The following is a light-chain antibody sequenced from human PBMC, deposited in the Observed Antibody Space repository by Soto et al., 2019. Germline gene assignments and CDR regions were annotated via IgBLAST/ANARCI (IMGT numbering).Light chain of an antibody. J-gene: IGLJ1*01. CDR2: EVS. Sequence: QSVLTQPASVSGSPGQSITISCTGTSSDVGSYNLVSWYQQRPGKAPKLMIYEVSKRPSGVSNRFSGSKSGNTASLTISGLQAEDEADYYCCSYAGSSTFGYAFGTGTKVTVL. V-gene: IGLV2-23*02. CDR1: SSDVGSYNL. CDR3: CSYAGSSTFGYA.